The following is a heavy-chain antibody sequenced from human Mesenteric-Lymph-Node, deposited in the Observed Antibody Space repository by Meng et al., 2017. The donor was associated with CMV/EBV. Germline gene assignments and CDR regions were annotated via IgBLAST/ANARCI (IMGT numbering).Heavy chain of an antibody. V-gene: IGHV3-74*03. CDR3: VRAANVTPSRGHWFDP. Sequence: GGSLRLSCEASGFNFSNYWMHWVRQGAGKGLEWVSRIKFDGTITTYAAFVRGRFTISRDNTRNTLFLNMDDVRAEDTAVYYCVRAANVTPSRGHWFDPWGQGTLVTVSS. CDR2: IKFDGTIT. CDR1: GFNFSNYW. D-gene: IGHD2-15*01. J-gene: IGHJ5*02.